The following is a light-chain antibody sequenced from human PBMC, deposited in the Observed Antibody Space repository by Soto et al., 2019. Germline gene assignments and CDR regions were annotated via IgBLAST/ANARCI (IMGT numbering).Light chain of an antibody. CDR2: VNN. V-gene: IGLV1-44*01. J-gene: IGLJ3*02. Sequence: QSVLTQPPSASGTPGQRVTISCSGSSSNIGINAVNWYQQLPGTAPKLLIYVNNQRPSGVADRFSGSKSGTSASLAISGLQSDDETDYYCATWDDTLNGVVFGGGTKLTVL. CDR3: ATWDDTLNGVV. CDR1: SSNIGINA.